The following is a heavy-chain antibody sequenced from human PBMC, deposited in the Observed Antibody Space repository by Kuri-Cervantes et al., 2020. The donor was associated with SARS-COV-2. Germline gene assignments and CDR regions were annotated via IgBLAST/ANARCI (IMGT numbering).Heavy chain of an antibody. Sequence: GSLRPSCTVSGGSISSSSYYWGWIRRPPGKGLEWIGSIYYSASTYYNPSLKSRVTISVDTSKNQFSLKLSSVTAADTAVYYCATISASYSSGWYALYWGQGTLVTVSS. CDR1: GGSISSSSYY. D-gene: IGHD6-19*01. J-gene: IGHJ4*02. CDR3: ATISASYSSGWYALY. CDR2: IYYSAST. V-gene: IGHV4-39*07.